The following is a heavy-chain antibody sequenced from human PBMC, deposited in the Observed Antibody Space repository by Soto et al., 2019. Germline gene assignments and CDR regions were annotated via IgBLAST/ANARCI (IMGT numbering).Heavy chain of an antibody. D-gene: IGHD3-16*01. V-gene: IGHV3-23*01. Sequence: GGSLRLSCAASGFTFSSYAMSWVRQAPGKGLECVSAISGSGGSTYYADSVKGRFTISRDNSKNTLYLQMNSLGAEDTAVYYCAKDLSIMITFGGVVFDYWGQGTLVTVYS. CDR1: GFTFSSYA. J-gene: IGHJ4*02. CDR3: AKDLSIMITFGGVVFDY. CDR2: ISGSGGST.